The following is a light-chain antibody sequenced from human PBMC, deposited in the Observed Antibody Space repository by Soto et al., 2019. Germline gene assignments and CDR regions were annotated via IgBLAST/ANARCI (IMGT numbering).Light chain of an antibody. V-gene: IGKV1-39*01. Sequence: DIQMTQSPSSLSASVGDRVTITCRASQSISSYLNWYQQKPGKAPKLLIYAASSLQSGVPSRFSGSGSGTDFTLTISSLQPEDFATYYCQQSYSTGAFDQGTKVEIK. J-gene: IGKJ1*01. CDR3: QQSYSTGA. CDR1: QSISSY. CDR2: AAS.